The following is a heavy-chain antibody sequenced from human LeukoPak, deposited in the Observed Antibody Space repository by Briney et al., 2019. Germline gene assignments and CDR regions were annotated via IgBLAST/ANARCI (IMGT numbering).Heavy chain of an antibody. CDR3: ATQARGYFYY. V-gene: IGHV1-24*01. CDR1: GYTLTQLA. J-gene: IGHJ4*02. Sequence: ASVKVSCKVSGYTLTQLAIHWVRQAPGKGLEWMGGFDPEDGETVYAQKFQDRVTMTEDTSTDTASMELTSLASEDTAVYYCATQARGYFYYRGQGTLVTVSS. CDR2: FDPEDGET.